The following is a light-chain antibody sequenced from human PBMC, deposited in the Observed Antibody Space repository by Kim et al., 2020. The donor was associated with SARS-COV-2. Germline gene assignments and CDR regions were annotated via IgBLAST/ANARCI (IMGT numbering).Light chain of an antibody. Sequence: DIQMTQSPSTLSASVGDRVTITCRASQSISTWLAWYQQKPGKAPKLLIYKASSLESGVPSRFSGSGSGTEFTLTISSLQPDDFATSYCQEYSAYLRTFGQGTKVDIK. CDR1: QSISTW. J-gene: IGKJ1*01. CDR3: QEYSAYLRT. V-gene: IGKV1-5*03. CDR2: KAS.